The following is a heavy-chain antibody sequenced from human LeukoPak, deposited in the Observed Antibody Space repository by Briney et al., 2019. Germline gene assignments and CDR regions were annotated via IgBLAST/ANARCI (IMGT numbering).Heavy chain of an antibody. CDR2: ISSSSSTI. J-gene: IGHJ4*02. V-gene: IGHV3-48*02. CDR3: ARNGGYSSSWYLGYFDC. Sequence: GGSLRLSCAASGFTFSTYTMNWVRQAPGKGLEWVSYISSSSSTIYYADSVKGRFTISRDNAKNSLYLQMNSLRDEDTAVYYCARNGGYSSSWYLGYFDCWGQGTLVTVSS. CDR1: GFTFSTYT. D-gene: IGHD6-13*01.